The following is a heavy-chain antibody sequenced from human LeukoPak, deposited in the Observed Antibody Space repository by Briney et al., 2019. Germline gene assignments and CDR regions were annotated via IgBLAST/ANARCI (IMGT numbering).Heavy chain of an antibody. J-gene: IGHJ2*01. CDR2: IHHSGES. CDR1: GGSISGRNW. Sequence: SSETLSLTCAVSGGSISGRNWWNWVRQPPGKGLEWIGEIHHSGESNYDPSLKSRVTLSIDKSTKQFSLKLSSVTAADTAIYYCARDSPAYCSGNNCYNWYFDLWGRGILITVSS. V-gene: IGHV4-4*02. D-gene: IGHD2-15*01. CDR3: ARDSPAYCSGNNCYNWYFDL.